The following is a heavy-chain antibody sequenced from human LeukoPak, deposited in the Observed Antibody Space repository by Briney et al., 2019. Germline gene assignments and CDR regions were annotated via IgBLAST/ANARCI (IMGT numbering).Heavy chain of an antibody. V-gene: IGHV4-4*07. J-gene: IGHJ4*02. Sequence: PSEALSLTCTVSGGSISSYYWSWVRQPAGKGLEWIGRIYTSGSTNYNPSLKSRVTMSVDTSKNQFSLKLSSVTAADTAVYYCASLNDYGDYGWGQGTLVTVSS. CDR1: GGSISSYY. CDR3: ASLNDYGDYG. CDR2: IYTSGST. D-gene: IGHD4-17*01.